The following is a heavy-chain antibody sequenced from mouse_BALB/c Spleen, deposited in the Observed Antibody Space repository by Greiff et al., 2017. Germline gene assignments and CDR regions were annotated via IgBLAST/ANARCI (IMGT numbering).Heavy chain of an antibody. V-gene: IGHV3-2*02. Sequence: EVQLVESGPGLVKPSQSLSLTCTVTGYSITSDYAWNWIRQFPGNKLEWMGYISYSGSTSYNPSLKSRISITRDTSKNQFFLQLNSVTTEDTATYYCASTYFFAYWGQGTLVTVSA. CDR3: ASTYFFAY. CDR2: ISYSGST. D-gene: IGHD5-1*01. J-gene: IGHJ3*01. CDR1: GYSITSDYA.